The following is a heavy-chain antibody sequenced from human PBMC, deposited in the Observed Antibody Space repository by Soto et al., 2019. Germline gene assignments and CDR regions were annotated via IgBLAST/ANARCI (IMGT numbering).Heavy chain of an antibody. V-gene: IGHV1-8*01. CDR2: MNPHSGNT. J-gene: IGHJ5*02. D-gene: IGHD4-17*01. CDR3: ARGAVITRP. Sequence: QVQLVQSGAEVKKPGASVKVSCTASGYTFSSYDINWVRQATGQELEWMGWMNPHSGNTGYAQKFQGRVTMTRNTSISNAYLELSSVGSEDAAVYYCARGAVITRPWGQGTLVTVSS. CDR1: GYTFSSYD.